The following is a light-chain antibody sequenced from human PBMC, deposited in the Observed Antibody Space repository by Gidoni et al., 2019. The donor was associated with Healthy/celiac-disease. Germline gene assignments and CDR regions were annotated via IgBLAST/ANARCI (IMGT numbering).Light chain of an antibody. Sequence: EIVLTQSPGTLSLSPGERATLSCRASQSVRSSYLAWYQQKPGQAPRLLIDGASRRAPGIPDRFSGSGSGTDFTLTISRLEPEDFAVYYCQQYGSSPRTFGQGTKVEIK. CDR1: QSVRSSY. J-gene: IGKJ1*01. CDR2: GAS. CDR3: QQYGSSPRT. V-gene: IGKV3-20*01.